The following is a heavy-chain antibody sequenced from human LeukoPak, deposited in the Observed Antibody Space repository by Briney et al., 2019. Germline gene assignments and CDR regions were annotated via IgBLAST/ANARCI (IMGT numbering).Heavy chain of an antibody. Sequence: GGSLRLSCAASGFTFSSYWMSWVRQAPGKGLEWVANIKQDGSEKYYVDSVKGRFTISRDNAKNSLYLQMNSLKTEDTAVYYCTRHLSYGRSFDYWGQGTLVTVSS. CDR2: IKQDGSEK. D-gene: IGHD5-18*01. V-gene: IGHV3-7*03. J-gene: IGHJ4*02. CDR1: GFTFSSYW. CDR3: TRHLSYGRSFDY.